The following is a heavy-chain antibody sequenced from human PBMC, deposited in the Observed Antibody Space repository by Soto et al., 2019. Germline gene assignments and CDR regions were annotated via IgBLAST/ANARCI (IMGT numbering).Heavy chain of an antibody. D-gene: IGHD3-10*01. J-gene: IGHJ6*02. Sequence: ASVKVSCKASGGTFSSYAISWVRQAPGQGLEWMGGIIPIFGTANYAQKFQGRVTITADESTSTAYMELSSLRSEDTAVYYCAGDVRGVTMDYYYYGMDVWGQGTTVTVSS. CDR3: AGDVRGVTMDYYYYGMDV. CDR2: IIPIFGTA. V-gene: IGHV1-69*13. CDR1: GGTFSSYA.